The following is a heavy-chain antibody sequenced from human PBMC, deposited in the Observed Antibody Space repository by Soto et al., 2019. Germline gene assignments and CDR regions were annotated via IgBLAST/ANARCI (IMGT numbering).Heavy chain of an antibody. CDR2: IYYSGST. V-gene: IGHV4-59*01. J-gene: IGHJ6*04. D-gene: IGHD5-18*01. CDR1: GFSLSSYY. CDR3: EREVETDRGEIMDV. Sequence: SETLSLTCSVSGFSLSSYYLILLRPPPGKGLEWIGYIYYSGSTNYNPSLKSRVTISVDTPKNQFSLKLSSVTAADTAVYYCEREVETDRGEIMDVWGKGTTVTVSS.